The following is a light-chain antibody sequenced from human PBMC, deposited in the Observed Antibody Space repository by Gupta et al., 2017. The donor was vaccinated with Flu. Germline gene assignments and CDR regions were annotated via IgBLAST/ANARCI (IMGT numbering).Light chain of an antibody. V-gene: IGLV2-14*01. CDR1: SNDVGGYNF. CDR2: EVS. Sequence: INISCTGTSNDVGGYNFVSWYQQHPGKAPKLMSYEVSDRPSGVSNRFSGSKSGNTASLTISGLQADDEADYYCSSKRSSSALAIFGGGTRLTV. J-gene: IGLJ2*01. CDR3: SSKRSSSALAI.